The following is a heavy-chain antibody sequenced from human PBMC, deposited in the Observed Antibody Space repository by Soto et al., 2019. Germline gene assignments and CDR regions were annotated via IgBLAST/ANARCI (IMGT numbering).Heavy chain of an antibody. Sequence: EVQLLESGGGLVQPGGSLRLSCAASGFTFSSYAMSWVRQAPGKGLEWVSGISNSGGSTDYADSVKGRFTISSDNSKHTLYLQMNSLRAEDTAVYYCAKGPGSSPADSFDYWGQGTLVTVSS. D-gene: IGHD1-26*01. CDR1: GFTFSSYA. CDR3: AKGPGSSPADSFDY. CDR2: ISNSGGST. J-gene: IGHJ4*02. V-gene: IGHV3-23*01.